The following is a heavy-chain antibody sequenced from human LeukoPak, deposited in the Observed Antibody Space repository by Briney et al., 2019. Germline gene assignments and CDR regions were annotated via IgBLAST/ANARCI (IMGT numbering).Heavy chain of an antibody. CDR2: IYPGDSDT. J-gene: IGHJ6*03. CDR1: GYSFTSYW. Sequence: AGESLKVSCKGSGYSFTSYWIGWVRQMPGKGLEWMGIIYPGDSDTRYSPSFQGQVTISADKSISTAYLQWSSLKASDTAMYYCARHLFLAAAGKDYYYYYMDVWGKGTTVTVSS. V-gene: IGHV5-51*01. D-gene: IGHD6-13*01. CDR3: ARHLFLAAAGKDYYYYYMDV.